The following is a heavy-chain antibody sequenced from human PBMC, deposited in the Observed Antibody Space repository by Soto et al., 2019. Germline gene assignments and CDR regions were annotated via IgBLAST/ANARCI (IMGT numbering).Heavy chain of an antibody. D-gene: IGHD2-15*01. CDR3: ARDRDIVVVVAATTWFDP. CDR2: IKQDGSEK. V-gene: IGHV3-7*01. Sequence: EVQLVESGGGLVQPGGSLRLSCAASGFTFSSYWMSWVRQAPGKGLEWVANIKQDGSEKYYVDSVKGRFTISRDNAKNSLYLQMNSLRAEDTAVYYCARDRDIVVVVAATTWFDPWGQGTLVTVSS. J-gene: IGHJ5*02. CDR1: GFTFSSYW.